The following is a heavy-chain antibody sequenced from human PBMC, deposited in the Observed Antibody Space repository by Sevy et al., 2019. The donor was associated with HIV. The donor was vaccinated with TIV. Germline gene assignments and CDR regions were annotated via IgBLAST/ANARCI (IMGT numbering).Heavy chain of an antibody. D-gene: IGHD6-13*01. CDR2: IIPIFGTA. Sequence: ASVKVSCKASGGTFSSYAISWVRQAPGQGLEWMGGIIPIFGTANYAQKFQGRVTITADESTSTANMERSSLESEDMAVYYCASGNIGEGSSWYVWRSAPEYNWFDPWGQGTLVTVSS. V-gene: IGHV1-69*13. CDR1: GGTFSSYA. J-gene: IGHJ5*02. CDR3: ASGNIGEGSSWYVWRSAPEYNWFDP.